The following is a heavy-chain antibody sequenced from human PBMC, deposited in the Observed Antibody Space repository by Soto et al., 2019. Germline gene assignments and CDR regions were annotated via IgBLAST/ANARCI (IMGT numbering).Heavy chain of an antibody. J-gene: IGHJ1*01. V-gene: IGHV1-3*01. D-gene: IGHD2-15*01. CDR3: LSRYCSGGSCLKYFQH. CDR1: GYTFTSYA. Sequence: ASVKVSCKASGYTFTSYAMHWVRQAPGQRLEWMGWINAGNGNTKYSQKFQGRVTITRDTSASTAYMELSSLRSEDTAVYYCLSRYCSGGSCLKYFQHWGQGTLVTVSS. CDR2: INAGNGNT.